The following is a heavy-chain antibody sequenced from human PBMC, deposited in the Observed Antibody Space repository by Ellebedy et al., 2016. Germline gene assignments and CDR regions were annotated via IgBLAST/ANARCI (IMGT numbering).Heavy chain of an antibody. CDR2: IYYSGST. J-gene: IGHJ5*02. D-gene: IGHD3-10*01. Sequence: SETLSLTXTVSGGSISSYYWSWIRQPPGKGLEWIGYIYYSGSTNYNPSLKSRVTISVDTSKNQFSLKLSSVTAADTAVYYCARLSEYGSGTSWFNPWGQGTLVTVSS. CDR3: ARLSEYGSGTSWFNP. CDR1: GGSISSYY. V-gene: IGHV4-59*12.